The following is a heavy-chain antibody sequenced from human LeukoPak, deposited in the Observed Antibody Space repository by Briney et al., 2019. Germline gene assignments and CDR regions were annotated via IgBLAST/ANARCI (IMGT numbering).Heavy chain of an antibody. CDR3: TRGRGLAATPGF. CDR1: GYTFTSYG. V-gene: IGHV1-8*01. D-gene: IGHD2-15*01. J-gene: IGHJ4*02. Sequence: ASVKVSCKASGYTFTSYGINWVRQATGQGLEWMGWMNPNSGNTGYAQKFQGRVTMTRNTSISTAYMELSSLRSGDTAVYYCTRGRGLAATPGFWGQGTLVTVSS. CDR2: MNPNSGNT.